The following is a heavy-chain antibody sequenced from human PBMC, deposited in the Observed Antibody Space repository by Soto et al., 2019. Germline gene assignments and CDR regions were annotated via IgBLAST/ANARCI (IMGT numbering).Heavy chain of an antibody. CDR3: ARDGNYDSSGYYLYYFDY. CDR1: GGTFSSYA. J-gene: IGHJ4*02. V-gene: IGHV1-69*01. CDR2: IIPIFGTA. Sequence: QVQLVQSGAEVKKPGSSVKVSCKASGGTFSSYAISWVRQAPGQGLEWMGGIIPIFGTANYAQKFQGRVTITADESTSTAYMELSSLRSEDTAVYYCARDGNYDSSGYYLYYFDYWGQGTLVTVSS. D-gene: IGHD3-22*01.